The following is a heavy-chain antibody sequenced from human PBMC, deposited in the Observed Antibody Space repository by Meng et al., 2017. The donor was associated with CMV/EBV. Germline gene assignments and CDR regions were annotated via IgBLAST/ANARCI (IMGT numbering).Heavy chain of an antibody. D-gene: IGHD1-26*01. CDR3: ARDIAWELRPGLPYYYGMDV. Sequence: SETLSLTCTVSGGSISSYYWSWIRQPPGKGLEWIGYIYYSGSTNYNPSLKSRVTISVDTSKNQPSLKLSSVTAADTAVYYCARDIAWELRPGLPYYYGMDVWGQGTTVTVSS. CDR2: IYYSGST. CDR1: GGSISSYY. V-gene: IGHV4-59*01. J-gene: IGHJ6*02.